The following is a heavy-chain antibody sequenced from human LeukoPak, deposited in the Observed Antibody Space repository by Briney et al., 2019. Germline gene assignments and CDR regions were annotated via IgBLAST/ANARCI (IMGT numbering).Heavy chain of an antibody. V-gene: IGHV3-7*01. D-gene: IGHD3-3*01. CDR1: GFTFSSYW. Sequence: PGGSLRLSCAASGFTFSSYWMSWVRQAPGKGLEWVANIKQDGSEKYYVDSVKGRFTISRDNAKNSLYLQMNSLRAEDTAVYYCARDTEYYSWDFWSGYRWFDPWGQGTLSPSPQ. CDR2: IKQDGSEK. J-gene: IGHJ5*02. CDR3: ARDTEYYSWDFWSGYRWFDP.